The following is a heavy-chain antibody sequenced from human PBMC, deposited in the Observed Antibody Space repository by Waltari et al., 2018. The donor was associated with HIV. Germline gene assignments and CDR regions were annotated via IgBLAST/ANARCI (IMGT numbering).Heavy chain of an antibody. V-gene: IGHV3-23*01. CDR2: ISAENYK. CDR1: GFPISNYA. Sequence: EVKVLESGGDLVQPGGSLSLACAGSGFPISNYAMTWARRASGAPGKGLEGVSSISAENYKYYADSVRGRFTISRDSSENTVYLYINNLRADDTALYYCALGGIGASGYSYYGLDVWGQGTTVTVSS. D-gene: IGHD1-26*01. CDR3: ALGGIGASGYSYYGLDV. J-gene: IGHJ6*02.